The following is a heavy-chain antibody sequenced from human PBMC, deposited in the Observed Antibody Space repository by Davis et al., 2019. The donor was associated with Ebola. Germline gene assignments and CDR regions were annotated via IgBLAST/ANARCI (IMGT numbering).Heavy chain of an antibody. V-gene: IGHV4-34*01. Sequence: SETLSLTCAVYGGSFSDYNWSWIRQPPGKGLEWIGEINHSGSTNYNPSLKSRVTISVDTSKNQFSLKLSSVTAADTAVYYCARGSPVYYYDSSGYSIYWYFDLWGRGTLVTVSS. CDR2: INHSGST. CDR1: GGSFSDYN. CDR3: ARGSPVYYYDSSGYSIYWYFDL. J-gene: IGHJ2*01. D-gene: IGHD3-22*01.